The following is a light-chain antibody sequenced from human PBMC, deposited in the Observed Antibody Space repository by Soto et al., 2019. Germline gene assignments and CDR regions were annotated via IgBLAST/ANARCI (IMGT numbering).Light chain of an antibody. CDR2: GNS. J-gene: IGLJ2*01. Sequence: QPVLTQPPSVSGAPGQRVTISCTGSSSNIGASYAVHWYRQLPGTAPRLLIYGNSDRPSGVPDRFSGSKSGTSASLVITGVQAEDEADYYCQSYDNSLSALVFGGGTQLTVL. V-gene: IGLV1-40*01. CDR1: SSNIGASYA. CDR3: QSYDNSLSALV.